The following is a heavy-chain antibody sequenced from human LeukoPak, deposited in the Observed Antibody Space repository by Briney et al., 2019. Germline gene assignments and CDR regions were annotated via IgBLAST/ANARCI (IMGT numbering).Heavy chain of an antibody. V-gene: IGHV4-38-2*02. CDR3: ARGFETGTTDY. CDR1: GYSISSGYY. CDR2: IYHSGST. D-gene: IGHD1-1*01. J-gene: IGHJ4*02. Sequence: SETLSLTCTVSGYSISSGYYWGWIRQPPGKGLEWIGSIYHSGSTYYNPSLKSRVTISVDTSKNQFSLKLSSVTAADTAVYYCARGFETGTTDYWGQGTLVTVSS.